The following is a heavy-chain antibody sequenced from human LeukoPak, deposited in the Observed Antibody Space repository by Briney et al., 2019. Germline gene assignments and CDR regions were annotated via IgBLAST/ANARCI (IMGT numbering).Heavy chain of an antibody. CDR2: ISWDGGST. V-gene: IGHV3-43*01. J-gene: IGHJ4*02. D-gene: IGHD2-15*01. Sequence: GGSLRLSCAASGFTFDDYTMHWVRQAPGKGLEWVSLISWDGGSTYYADSVKGRFTISRDNSKNSLYLQMNSLRAEDTAVYYCARHPRDRAFDYWGQGTLVTVSS. CDR3: ARHPRDRAFDY. CDR1: GFTFDDYT.